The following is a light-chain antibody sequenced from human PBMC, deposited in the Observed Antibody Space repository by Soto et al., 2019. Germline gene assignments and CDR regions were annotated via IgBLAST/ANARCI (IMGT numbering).Light chain of an antibody. CDR1: QSVSNSN. J-gene: IGKJ1*01. CDR2: GAS. V-gene: IGKV3-20*01. CDR3: QQYGSSPRT. Sequence: EIVLTQSPGTLSLSPGERATLSCRASQSVSNSNLAWYKQKPGQAPRLLIYGASTRATGIPDRFSGSGSGTDFTLTINRLEPEDFAVYYCQQYGSSPRTFGQGTKVEI.